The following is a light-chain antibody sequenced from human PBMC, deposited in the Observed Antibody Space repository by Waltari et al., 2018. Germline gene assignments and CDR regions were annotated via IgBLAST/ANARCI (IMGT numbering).Light chain of an antibody. Sequence: DIQLTQSPFSLSASVGDSVTITCRASQSISTYLNWYQVKPGKAPKLLISAASTLQGGVPSRFSGSGSGADFTLTISNLQPDDYATYYCQQSYSIPCAFGQGTKLEIK. J-gene: IGKJ2*01. CDR3: QQSYSIPCA. V-gene: IGKV1-39*01. CDR1: QSISTY. CDR2: AAS.